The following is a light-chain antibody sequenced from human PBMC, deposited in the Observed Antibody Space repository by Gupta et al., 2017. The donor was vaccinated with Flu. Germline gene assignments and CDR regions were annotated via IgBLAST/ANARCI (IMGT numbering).Light chain of an antibody. Sequence: DIQMTQSPSSLSASVGDRVNLTCRSSQTISRYLNWYQQKPGKAPKLLIHAASTLEIGVPSRFSGSGSGTHFTLTSSRLEPEDFATYCLQQGTLSFAFGHGTKVD. CDR3: QQGTLSFA. J-gene: IGKJ3*01. CDR2: AAS. V-gene: IGKV1-39*01. CDR1: QTISRY.